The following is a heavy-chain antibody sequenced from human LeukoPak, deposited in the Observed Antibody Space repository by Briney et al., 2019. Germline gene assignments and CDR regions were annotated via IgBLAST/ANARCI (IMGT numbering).Heavy chain of an antibody. CDR3: AKDYGGNSDAFDI. J-gene: IGHJ3*02. CDR2: ISGSGTST. CDR1: GFSFSNYA. V-gene: IGHV3-23*01. D-gene: IGHD4-23*01. Sequence: GGSLRLSCAASGFSFSNYAMSWVRQAPGKGLEWVSCISGSGTSTNYADSVKGRFTISRDNSRNTLYLQMNSLRAEDTALYSCAKDYGGNSDAFDIWGQGTVVTVSS.